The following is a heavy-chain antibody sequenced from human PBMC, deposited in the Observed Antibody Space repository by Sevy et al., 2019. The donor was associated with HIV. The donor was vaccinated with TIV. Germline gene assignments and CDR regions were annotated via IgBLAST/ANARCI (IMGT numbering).Heavy chain of an antibody. D-gene: IGHD2-15*01. CDR2: ISSSSNYI. J-gene: IGHJ3*02. Sequence: GGSLSLSCAASGFTFSSYSMNWVRQAPGKGLEWVSSISSSSNYIYYADSVKGRFTISRDNAKNSLYLQMNSLRAEDTAVYYCARDQREGDCSGGSCYSDAFDIWGQGTMVTVSS. V-gene: IGHV3-21*01. CDR3: ARDQREGDCSGGSCYSDAFDI. CDR1: GFTFSSYS.